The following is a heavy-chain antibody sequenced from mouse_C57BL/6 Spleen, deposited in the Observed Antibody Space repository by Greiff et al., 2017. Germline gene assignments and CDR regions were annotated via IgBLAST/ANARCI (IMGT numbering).Heavy chain of an antibody. D-gene: IGHD1-1*01. J-gene: IGHJ2*01. CDR3: ARSGVGYYFDY. CDR1: GYTFTSYW. V-gene: IGHV1-64*01. CDR2: IHPNSGST. Sequence: VQLQQPGAELVKPGASVKLSCKASGYTFTSYWMHWVKQRPGQGLEWIGMIHPNSGSTNYNEKFKSKATLTVDKSSSTAYMQLSSLTSEDSAVYYCARSGVGYYFDYWGQGTTLTVSS.